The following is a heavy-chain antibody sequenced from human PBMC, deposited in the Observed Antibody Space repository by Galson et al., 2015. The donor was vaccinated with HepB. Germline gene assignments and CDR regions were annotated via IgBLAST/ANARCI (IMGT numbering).Heavy chain of an antibody. Sequence: SLRLSCAASGFTFSNAWMSWVRQAPGKGLEWVGRIKSKTDGGTTDYAAPVKGRFTISRDDSKNTLYLQMNSLKTEDTAVYYCTTGLLLWFGEFCDYWGQGTLVTVSS. CDR1: GFTFSNAW. V-gene: IGHV3-15*01. D-gene: IGHD3-10*01. J-gene: IGHJ4*02. CDR3: TTGLLLWFGEFCDY. CDR2: IKSKTDGGTT.